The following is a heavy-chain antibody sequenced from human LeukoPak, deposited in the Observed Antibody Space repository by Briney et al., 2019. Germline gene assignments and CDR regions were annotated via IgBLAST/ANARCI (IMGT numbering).Heavy chain of an antibody. V-gene: IGHV3-53*01. J-gene: IGHJ4*02. D-gene: IGHD3-9*01. Sequence: GGSLRLSCAASGFTVSSNYMSWVRQAPGKGLEWVSVIYSGGSTYCADSVKGRFTISRDNSKNTLYLQMNSLRAEDTAVYYCAATYYDILTGYYLFDYWGQGTLVTVSS. CDR2: IYSGGST. CDR3: AATYYDILTGYYLFDY. CDR1: GFTVSSNY.